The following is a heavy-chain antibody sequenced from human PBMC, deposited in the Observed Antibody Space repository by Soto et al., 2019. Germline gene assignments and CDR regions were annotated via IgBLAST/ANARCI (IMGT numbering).Heavy chain of an antibody. V-gene: IGHV3-30*18. D-gene: IGHD6-6*01. Sequence: QVQVVESGGGVVQPGRSLRLSCAASGFSFNSYGMHWVRQAPGKGLEWVAIISYDGRNKYYADSVKGRFTISRDSPRNTLYLEMTSLRAEDTAVYYCAKGGSPSARYFDARGQGALVTVSS. J-gene: IGHJ5*02. CDR1: GFSFNSYG. CDR2: ISYDGRNK. CDR3: AKGGSPSARYFDA.